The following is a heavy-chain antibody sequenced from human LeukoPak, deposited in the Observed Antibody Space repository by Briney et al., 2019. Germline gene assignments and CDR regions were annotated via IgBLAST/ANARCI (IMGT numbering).Heavy chain of an antibody. V-gene: IGHV1-18*01. CDR3: ARDLLDGEWLTYYYYGMDV. J-gene: IGHJ6*02. CDR2: ISAYNGNT. D-gene: IGHD3-10*01. CDR1: GYTFTSYG. Sequence: ASVKVSCKASGYTFTSYGISWVRQAPGQGLEWMGWISAYNGNTNYAQKLQGRVTMTTDTSTSTAYMELRSLRSDDTAVYYCARDLLDGEWLTYYYYGMDVWGQGTTVTVSS.